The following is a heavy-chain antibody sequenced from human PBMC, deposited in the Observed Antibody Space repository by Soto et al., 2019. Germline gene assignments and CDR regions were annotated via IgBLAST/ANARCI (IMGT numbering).Heavy chain of an antibody. V-gene: IGHV3-30*18. Sequence: QVQLVESGGGVVQPGRSLRLSCVASGFTLSNTGMHWVRQAPGKGLEWVAMISHDGSNTYYGDSVKGRFTISRDNSWNTLYLQMDSLRPEDTSVYYCAKDWGSSGWFTRFDPWGQGTLVTVSS. D-gene: IGHD6-19*01. CDR3: AKDWGSSGWFTRFDP. J-gene: IGHJ5*02. CDR1: GFTLSNTG. CDR2: ISHDGSNT.